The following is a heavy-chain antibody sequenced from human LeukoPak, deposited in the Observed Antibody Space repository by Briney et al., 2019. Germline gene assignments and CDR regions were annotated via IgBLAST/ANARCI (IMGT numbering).Heavy chain of an antibody. CDR2: ISSSSSTI. J-gene: IGHJ6*03. V-gene: IGHV3-48*01. Sequence: GGSLILSCAASGFTFSSYSMNWVRQAPGKGLEWVSYISSSSSTIYYADSVKGRFTISRDNAKNSLYLQMNILRVEDTAVYYCARSGSGNAYYYYYYMDVWGKGTTVTVSS. CDR1: GFTFSSYS. D-gene: IGHD3-10*01. CDR3: ARSGSGNAYYYYYYMDV.